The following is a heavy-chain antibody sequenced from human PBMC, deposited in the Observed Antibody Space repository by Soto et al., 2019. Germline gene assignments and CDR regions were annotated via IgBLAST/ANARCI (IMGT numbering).Heavy chain of an antibody. D-gene: IGHD6-19*01. J-gene: IGHJ3*02. V-gene: IGHV5-51*01. CDR1: GYSFTSYW. CDR3: ARIPYGNIKPVAYYAFDI. CDR2: IYPGDSDT. Sequence: GESLKISCKGSGYSFTSYWIGWVRQMPGKGLEWMGIIYPGDSDTRYSPSFQGQVTISADKSISTAYLQWSSLKASDTAMYYCARIPYGNIKPVAYYAFDIWGQGTMVTVSS.